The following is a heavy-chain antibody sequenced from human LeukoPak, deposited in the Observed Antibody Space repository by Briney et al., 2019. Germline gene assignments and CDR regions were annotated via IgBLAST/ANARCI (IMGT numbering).Heavy chain of an antibody. CDR2: ISNNGTNK. J-gene: IGHJ4*02. Sequence: GGSLRLSCAASGFSFSYYAMHWVRQAPGKGLEWVAVISNNGTNKYYADSVKGRFTISRDNSKNTLYLQMNSPRAEDTAVYYCARSTGDCSGGTCYSDFDCWGQGTLVTVSS. V-gene: IGHV3-30*01. D-gene: IGHD2-15*01. CDR1: GFSFSYYA. CDR3: ARSTGDCSGGTCYSDFDC.